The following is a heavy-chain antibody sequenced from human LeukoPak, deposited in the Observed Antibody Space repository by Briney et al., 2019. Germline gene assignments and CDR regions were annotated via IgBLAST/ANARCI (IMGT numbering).Heavy chain of an antibody. Sequence: GGSLRLSCAASGFTFSTYAMNWVRQAPGKGQEWVSTITGNGDSTYYADSVKGRFTISRDNSKHTLYLQMNSLRVEDTAVYYCTKGVGRIPIFGVVYWGQGTLVTVSS. CDR3: TKGVGRIPIFGVVY. J-gene: IGHJ4*02. CDR2: ITGNGDST. CDR1: GFTFSTYA. D-gene: IGHD3-3*01. V-gene: IGHV3-23*01.